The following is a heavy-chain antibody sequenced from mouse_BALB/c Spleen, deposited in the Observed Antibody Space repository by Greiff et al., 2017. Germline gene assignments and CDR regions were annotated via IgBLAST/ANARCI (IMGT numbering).Heavy chain of an antibody. Sequence: EVHLVESGGGLVQPGGSRKLSCAASGFTFSSFGMHWVRQAPEKGLEWVAYISSGSSTIYYADTVKGRFTISRDNPKNTLFLQMTSLRSEDTAMYYCAREILPYAMDYWGQGTSVTVSS. J-gene: IGHJ4*01. CDR3: AREILPYAMDY. V-gene: IGHV5-17*02. CDR2: ISSGSSTI. CDR1: GFTFSSFG.